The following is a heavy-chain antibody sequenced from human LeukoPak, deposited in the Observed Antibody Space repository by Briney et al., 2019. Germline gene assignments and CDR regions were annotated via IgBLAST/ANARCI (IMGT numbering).Heavy chain of an antibody. D-gene: IGHD3-3*01. Sequence: GGSLRLSCAASGFPFNRNWMHWVRQAPGKGLVWVSRIKGDATYANYADSVKGRFTISRDNAKNTVYLQMNSLRVEDTAVYYCARDNNFWSLDYWGQGILVTVSS. CDR1: GFPFNRNW. CDR2: IKGDATYA. V-gene: IGHV3-74*01. CDR3: ARDNNFWSLDY. J-gene: IGHJ4*02.